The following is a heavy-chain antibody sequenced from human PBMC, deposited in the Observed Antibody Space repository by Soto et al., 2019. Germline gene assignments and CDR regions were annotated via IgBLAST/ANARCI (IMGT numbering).Heavy chain of an antibody. CDR1: GGSITTYY. J-gene: IGHJ4*02. CDR2: VYHTGST. D-gene: IGHD6-19*01. Sequence: SETLSLTCTVSGGSITTYYWSWIRQAPGKGLEWIGNVYHTGSTDYNSSLRSRVTISVDTSKNQFSLNMNSVTAADTAVYYCARRLFGSGWTLDSWGQGALVTVSS. V-gene: IGHV4-59*13. CDR3: ARRLFGSGWTLDS.